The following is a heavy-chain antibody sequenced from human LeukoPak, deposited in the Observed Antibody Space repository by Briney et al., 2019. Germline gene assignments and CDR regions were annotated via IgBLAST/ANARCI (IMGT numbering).Heavy chain of an antibody. Sequence: ASVKVSCKASGYTFTGYYMHWVRQAPGQGLEWMGWINPNSGGTNYAQKFQGRVTMTRDTSISTAYMELSRLRSDDTAVYYCARDGVYYYDSSGFDAFDIWGQGTMVTVSS. D-gene: IGHD3-22*01. CDR2: INPNSGGT. CDR3: ARDGVYYYDSSGFDAFDI. V-gene: IGHV1-2*02. J-gene: IGHJ3*02. CDR1: GYTFTGYY.